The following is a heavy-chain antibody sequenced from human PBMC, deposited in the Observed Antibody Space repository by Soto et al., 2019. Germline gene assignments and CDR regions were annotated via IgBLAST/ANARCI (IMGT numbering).Heavy chain of an antibody. V-gene: IGHV4-39*01. D-gene: IGHD1-26*01. CDR3: MRDSGNYRTSN. Sequence: SETLSLTCTVSGGSITSSGYYWGYIRQPPGKGLEWIASISYSGSTYYNPSLKSRVTISIDTSKNQFSLDLSSMTAADTAVYYCMRDSGNYRTSNWGQGSLVTVSS. J-gene: IGHJ4*02. CDR1: GGSITSSGYY. CDR2: ISYSGST.